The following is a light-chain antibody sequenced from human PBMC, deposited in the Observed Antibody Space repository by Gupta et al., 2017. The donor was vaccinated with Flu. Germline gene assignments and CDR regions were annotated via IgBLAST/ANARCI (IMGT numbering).Light chain of an antibody. Sequence: QSVLTQPPAVSAAPGQNVTISCSGSSSNIGTNYLSLYQPLPGTAPNLLIYENNKRPSGIPDRFSGSKYGTSATVGITGLQTGDEADYYCGTGDNSRSAWVFGGGTKVTVL. CDR3: GTGDNSRSAWV. CDR2: ENN. CDR1: SSNIGTNY. V-gene: IGLV1-51*02. J-gene: IGLJ3*02.